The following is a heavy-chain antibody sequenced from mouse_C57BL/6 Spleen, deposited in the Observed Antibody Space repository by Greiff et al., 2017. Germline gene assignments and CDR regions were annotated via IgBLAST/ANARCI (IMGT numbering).Heavy chain of an antibody. Sequence: DVQLVESGGGLVQPGESLKLSCASSGYAFRAYYMSWVRQTPEKRLELVAYISNDGGSTYYPDTVEGRFIISRDNAKNTLYLQMSRLKSEDTAMYYCATRAYYYGYSFDYWGQGTTLTVSS. CDR1: GYAFRAYY. CDR2: ISNDGGST. V-gene: IGHV5-12*01. D-gene: IGHD1-1*01. CDR3: ATRAYYYGYSFDY. J-gene: IGHJ2*01.